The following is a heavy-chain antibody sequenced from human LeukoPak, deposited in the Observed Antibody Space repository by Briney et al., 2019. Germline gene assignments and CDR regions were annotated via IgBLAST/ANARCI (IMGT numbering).Heavy chain of an antibody. V-gene: IGHV1-18*01. Sequence: VSVKVSCKASGYAFTTYGISWVRQAPGQGLEWMGWISAYNGNTNYAQKLQGRVTMTTDTSTSTAYMELRSLRSDDTAVYYCARDTYYYDSSGYLDDYWGQGTLVTVSS. CDR3: ARDTYYYDSSGYLDDY. CDR1: GYAFTTYG. J-gene: IGHJ4*02. D-gene: IGHD3-22*01. CDR2: ISAYNGNT.